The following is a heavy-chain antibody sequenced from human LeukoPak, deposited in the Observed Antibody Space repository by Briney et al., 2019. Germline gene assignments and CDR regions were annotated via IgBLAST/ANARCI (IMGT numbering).Heavy chain of an antibody. CDR3: ASARAGIAANYMDV. CDR2: ISSSSSYI. V-gene: IGHV3-21*01. Sequence: GGSLRLSCAASGFTFSTYSMNWVRQAPGKGLEWVSSISSSSSYIYYADSVKGRFTISRDNAKNSLYLQMNSLRAEDTAVYYCASARAGIAANYMDVWGKGTTVTVSS. CDR1: GFTFSTYS. D-gene: IGHD6-13*01. J-gene: IGHJ6*03.